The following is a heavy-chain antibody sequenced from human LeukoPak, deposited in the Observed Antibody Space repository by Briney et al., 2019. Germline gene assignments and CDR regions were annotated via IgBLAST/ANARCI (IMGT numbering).Heavy chain of an antibody. CDR1: GFTFSNYA. V-gene: IGHV3-23*01. CDR2: ISGTAAST. Sequence: GGSLRLSCAASGFTFSNYAISWVRQAPGKGLEWVSTISGTAASTYYADSVKGRFTISRDNSNNTLFLQVTKLRAEDTALDYCAKDRWYSSGGFLDHWGQETLVTVSS. D-gene: IGHD6-19*01. J-gene: IGHJ4*02. CDR3: AKDRWYSSGGFLDH.